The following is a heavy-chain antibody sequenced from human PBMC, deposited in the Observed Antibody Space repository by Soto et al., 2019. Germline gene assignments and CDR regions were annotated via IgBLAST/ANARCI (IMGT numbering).Heavy chain of an antibody. J-gene: IGHJ1*01. V-gene: IGHV3-9*01. D-gene: IGHD6-13*01. Sequence: GGSLRLSCAASGFTFDDYAMHWVRQVPGKGLEWVSGINWSSGSIGYGDSVKGRFAISRDNAKNSLHLQMNSLSAEDTAFYYCVKDESINWYSGHFRHWGQGTLVTVSS. CDR2: INWSSGSI. CDR3: VKDESINWYSGHFRH. CDR1: GFTFDDYA.